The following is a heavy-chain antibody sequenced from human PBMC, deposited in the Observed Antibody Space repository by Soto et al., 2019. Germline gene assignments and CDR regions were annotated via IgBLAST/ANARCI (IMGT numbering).Heavy chain of an antibody. CDR1: GYTFTSYG. CDR3: ARGGDSGSFFCVYYYHHYRLDF. V-gene: IGHV1-18*01. D-gene: IGHD6-13*01. Sequence: ASVKVSCKASGYTFTSYGISWVRQAPGQGLEWMGWISAYNGNTNYAQKLQGRVTMTTDTSTSTAYMELRSLRSDDTAVYYCARGGDSGSFFCVYYYHHYRLDFCGQGTTVPVSS. CDR2: ISAYNGNT. J-gene: IGHJ6*02.